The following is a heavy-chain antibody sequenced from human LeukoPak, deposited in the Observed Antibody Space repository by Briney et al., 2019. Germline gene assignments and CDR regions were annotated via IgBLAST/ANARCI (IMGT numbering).Heavy chain of an antibody. V-gene: IGHV3-23*01. CDR2: ISGSGGST. J-gene: IGHJ4*02. CDR3: AKDRGSWSYGGFDY. D-gene: IGHD1-26*01. CDR1: GFTFSSYE. Sequence: GGSLRLSCAASGFTFSSYEMNWVRQAPGKGLEWVSAISGSGGSTYYADSVKGRFTISRDNSKNTLYLQMNSLRIEDTAVYYCAKDRGSWSYGGFDYWGQGILVTVSS.